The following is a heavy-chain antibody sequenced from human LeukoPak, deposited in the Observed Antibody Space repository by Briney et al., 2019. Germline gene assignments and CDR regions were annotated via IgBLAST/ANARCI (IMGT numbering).Heavy chain of an antibody. D-gene: IGHD2-2*01. J-gene: IGHJ5*02. Sequence: ASVKVSCKASGGSFSSNIIGWVRQAPGQGLQWMGGIVPIFGKTKYAQKFQGRVTITTDESSSTAYMELSSLRSDDTAIYYCARGWGIPAPISWFDPWGQGTLVTASS. CDR1: GGSFSSNI. CDR2: IVPIFGKT. CDR3: ARGWGIPAPISWFDP. V-gene: IGHV1-69*05.